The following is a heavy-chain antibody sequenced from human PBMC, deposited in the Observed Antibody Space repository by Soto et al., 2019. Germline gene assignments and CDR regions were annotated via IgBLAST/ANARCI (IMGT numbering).Heavy chain of an antibody. CDR3: ARSDIVVVPAAGDYYYGMDV. V-gene: IGHV1-69*13. Sequence: SVKVSCKASGGTFSSYAISWVRQAPGQGLEWMGGIIPIFGTANYAQKFQGRVTITADESTSTAYMELSSLRSEDTAVYYCARSDIVVVPAAGDYYYGMDVWGQGTTVTVSS. CDR2: IIPIFGTA. D-gene: IGHD2-2*01. J-gene: IGHJ6*02. CDR1: GGTFSSYA.